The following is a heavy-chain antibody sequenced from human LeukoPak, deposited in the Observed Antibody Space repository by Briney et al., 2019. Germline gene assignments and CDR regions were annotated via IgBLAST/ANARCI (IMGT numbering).Heavy chain of an antibody. Sequence: SETLSLTCTVSGGSISSSFYYWGWIRQPPGTGLEWIGSIYYSGNTYYNPSLNSRVTISVDTSKNQFSLRLTSVTAADTAVYYCARQTGSGLFILPGGQGTLVTVSS. V-gene: IGHV4-39*01. CDR1: GGSISSSFYY. CDR2: IYYSGNT. J-gene: IGHJ4*02. CDR3: ARQTGSGLFILP. D-gene: IGHD3/OR15-3a*01.